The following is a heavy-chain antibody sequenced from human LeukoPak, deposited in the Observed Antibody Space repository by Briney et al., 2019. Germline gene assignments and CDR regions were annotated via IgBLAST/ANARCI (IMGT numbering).Heavy chain of an antibody. CDR2: IYYSGST. D-gene: IGHD6-6*01. V-gene: IGHV4-61*01. Sequence: PSETLSLTCTVSGGSVSSGSYYWSWIRQPPGKGLTWIGYIYYSGSTNYNPSLKSRVTISVDTSKNQFSLKLSSVTAADTAVYYCARDPQLGPFDYWGQGTLVTVSS. CDR1: GGSVSSGSYY. J-gene: IGHJ4*02. CDR3: ARDPQLGPFDY.